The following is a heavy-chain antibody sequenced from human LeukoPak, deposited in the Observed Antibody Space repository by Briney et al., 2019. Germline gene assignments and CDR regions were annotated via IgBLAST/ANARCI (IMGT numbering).Heavy chain of an antibody. Sequence: ASVKVSCKASGYTFTNSGLNWVRQAPGQGLEWMGWINPNTGNPTYAQGFAGRFVFSLDTSVSTTYLQISSLKASDTAMYYCARQIVAAGTWYYYYGMDVWGQGTTVTVSS. D-gene: IGHD6-13*01. CDR3: ARQIVAAGTWYYYYGMDV. CDR2: INPNTGNP. V-gene: IGHV7-4-1*02. J-gene: IGHJ6*02. CDR1: GYTFTNSG.